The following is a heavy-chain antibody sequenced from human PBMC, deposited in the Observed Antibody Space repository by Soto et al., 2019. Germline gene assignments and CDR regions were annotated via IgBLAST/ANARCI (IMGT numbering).Heavy chain of an antibody. CDR3: ARDRCTTDKCYTHHFDV. D-gene: IGHD2-8*01. CDR2: ISVYTGNT. Sequence: QVQLVQSGGEVTKPGASVKVSCTSSGYTFTSYGVSWVRQAPGQGLEWLGRISVYTGNTKQAQKFQDRVTLTTEASTGTASLELRSLRSDDTAVYYCARDRCTTDKCYTHHFDVWGQGTTVTVSS. CDR1: GYTFTSYG. V-gene: IGHV1-18*04. J-gene: IGHJ6*02.